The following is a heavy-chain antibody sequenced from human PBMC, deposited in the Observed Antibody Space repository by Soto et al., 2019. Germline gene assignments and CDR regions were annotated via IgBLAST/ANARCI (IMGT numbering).Heavy chain of an antibody. CDR3: ARGRKDYDFWSGYYTCLDY. CDR2: ISSSGSTI. V-gene: IGHV3-48*03. J-gene: IGHJ4*02. Sequence: EVQLVESGGGLVQPGGSLRLSCAASGFTFSSYEMNWVRQAPGKGVEWVSYISSSGSTIYYADSVKGRFTISRDNAKNSLYLQMNSLRAEDTAVYYCARGRKDYDFWSGYYTCLDYWGQGTLVTVSS. D-gene: IGHD3-3*01. CDR1: GFTFSSYE.